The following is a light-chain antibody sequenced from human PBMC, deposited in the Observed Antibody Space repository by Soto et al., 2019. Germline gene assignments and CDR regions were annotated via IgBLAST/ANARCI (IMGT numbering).Light chain of an antibody. CDR3: QQSYSTPWT. Sequence: DLQMTQSPSSLSASVGDRVTITCRASQSITRYFNWYQQKPGKAPKLLIYDATSLQSGVPSRFSGSVSGTDFTLTISSLQPEDFATYYCQQSYSTPWTFGQGTKVEIK. CDR1: QSITRY. J-gene: IGKJ1*01. V-gene: IGKV1-39*01. CDR2: DAT.